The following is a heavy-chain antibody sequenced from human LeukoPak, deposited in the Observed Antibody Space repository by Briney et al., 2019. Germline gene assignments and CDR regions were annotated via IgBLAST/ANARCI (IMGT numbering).Heavy chain of an antibody. D-gene: IGHD6-13*01. CDR2: IYPGDSDT. Sequence: GESLKISCKGSGYSFTSYWIGWVRQMPGKGLEWMGIIYPGDSDTRYSPSFQGQVTISADKSISTAYLQWSSLKASDTAMYYCARSLIAAEATPRWFDPWGQGTLVTVSS. CDR3: ARSLIAAEATPRWFDP. CDR1: GYSFTSYW. V-gene: IGHV5-51*01. J-gene: IGHJ5*02.